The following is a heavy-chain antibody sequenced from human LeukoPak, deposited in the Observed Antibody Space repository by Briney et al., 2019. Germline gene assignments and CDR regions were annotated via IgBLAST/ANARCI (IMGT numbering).Heavy chain of an antibody. J-gene: IGHJ4*02. D-gene: IGHD6-13*01. CDR2: IYHSGST. Sequence: SETLSLTCTVSGGSISSGGYYWSWIRQPPGKGLEWIGYIYHSGSTYYNPSLKSRVTISVDRSKNQFSLKLSSVTAADTAVYYCAREAPISPRIAAADYWGQGTLVTVSS. CDR1: GGSISSGGYY. CDR3: AREAPISPRIAAADY. V-gene: IGHV4-30-2*01.